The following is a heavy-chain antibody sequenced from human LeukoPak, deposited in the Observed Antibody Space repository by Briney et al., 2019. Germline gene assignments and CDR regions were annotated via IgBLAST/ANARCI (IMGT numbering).Heavy chain of an antibody. D-gene: IGHD2-2*01. J-gene: IGHJ5*02. CDR1: GGSISSSSYY. CDR3: ARGPPLPAAMWHWFDP. CDR2: IYYSGST. Sequence: SETLSLTCTVSGGSISSSSYYWGWIRQPPGKGLEWIGSIYYSGSTYYNPSLKSRVTISVDTSKNQFSLKLSSVTAADTAVYYCARGPPLPAAMWHWFDPWGQGTLVTVSS. V-gene: IGHV4-39*07.